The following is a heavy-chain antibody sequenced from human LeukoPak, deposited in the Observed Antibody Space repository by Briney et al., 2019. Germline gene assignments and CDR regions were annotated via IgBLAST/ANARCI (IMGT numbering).Heavy chain of an antibody. CDR2: IYSSGST. J-gene: IGHJ5*02. CDR1: GDSISSGDYL. Sequence: SETLSLTCTVSGDSISSGDYLWNWIRQPPGKGLEWIGYIYSSGSTYYNPSLKSRVSISVDTSKNQFSLKLSSVTAADTAVYYCASAVVVAATGWFDPWGQGTLVIVSS. CDR3: ASAVVVAATGWFDP. V-gene: IGHV4-30-4*01. D-gene: IGHD2-15*01.